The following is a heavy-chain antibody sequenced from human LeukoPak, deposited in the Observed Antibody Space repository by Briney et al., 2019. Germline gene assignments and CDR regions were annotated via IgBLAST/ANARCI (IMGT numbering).Heavy chain of an antibody. V-gene: IGHV1-46*01. CDR1: GYTFTSYY. J-gene: IGHJ6*02. Sequence: ASVKVSCKASGYTFTSYYMHWVRQAPGQGLEWMGIINPSGGSTSYAQKFQGRVTMTRDTSTSTVYMELSSLRSEDTAVYYCAISSVPKVMDVWGQGTTVTVSS. D-gene: IGHD6-19*01. CDR3: AISSVPKVMDV. CDR2: INPSGGST.